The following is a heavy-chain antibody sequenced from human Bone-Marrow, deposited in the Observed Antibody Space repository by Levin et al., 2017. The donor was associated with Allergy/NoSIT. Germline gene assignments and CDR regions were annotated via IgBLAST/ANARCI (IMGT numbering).Heavy chain of an antibody. CDR2: IKSRNDGGTT. J-gene: IGHJ6*02. D-gene: IGHD2-15*01. V-gene: IGHV3-15*01. Sequence: ETLSLTCAASGFNFTNAWMSWVRQAPGKGLEWVGRIKSRNDGGTTDYAAPVKGRFIISKDVSKNTLYLQMNSLKTQDTAVYYCSTEGGHCSGGSCYLLTFYYGMDVWGQGTTVTVSS. CDR3: STEGGHCSGGSCYLLTFYYGMDV. CDR1: GFNFTNAW.